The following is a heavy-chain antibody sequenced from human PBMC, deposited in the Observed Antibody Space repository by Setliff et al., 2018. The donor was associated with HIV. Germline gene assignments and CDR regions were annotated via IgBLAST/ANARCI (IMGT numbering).Heavy chain of an antibody. J-gene: IGHJ6*02. Sequence: GGSLRLSCAASGFSFSSYGLHWVRQAPGKGLEWVAFIPYDGSYKYYADSVKGRFTISRDNSRTTMYLQMNSLRAEDTAVYYCAKDNDYVWGSFSAASKGRYGMDVWGQGTTVTVSS. D-gene: IGHD3-16*01. V-gene: IGHV3-30*02. CDR1: GFSFSSYG. CDR3: AKDNDYVWGSFSAASKGRYGMDV. CDR2: IPYDGSYK.